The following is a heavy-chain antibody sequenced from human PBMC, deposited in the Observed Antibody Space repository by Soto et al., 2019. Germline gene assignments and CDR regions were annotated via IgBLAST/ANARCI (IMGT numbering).Heavy chain of an antibody. V-gene: IGHV3-7*01. J-gene: IGHJ6*02. CDR2: IKQDGSEK. D-gene: IGHD4-17*01. CDR3: ARESTVTTETGYYGMDV. CDR1: GFTFSSYW. Sequence: GGSLRLSCAASGFTFSSYWMSWVRQAPGKGLEWVANIKQDGSEKYYVDSVKGRFTISRDNAKNSLYLQMNSLRAEDTAVYYCARESTVTTETGYYGMDVWGQGTTVTVSS.